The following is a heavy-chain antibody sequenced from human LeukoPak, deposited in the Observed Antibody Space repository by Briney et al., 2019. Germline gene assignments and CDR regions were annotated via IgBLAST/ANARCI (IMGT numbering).Heavy chain of an antibody. V-gene: IGHV3-30*04. CDR2: ITYDGSNT. J-gene: IGHJ4*02. Sequence: GGSLRLSCATSGFTFSTSTMRWVRQAPGKGLEGVAFITYDGSNTYYRDSVEGRFTISRDDSKNTVYLQMNSLRAEDTAVYYCAGSSSTARTYFDYWGQGILVTVSS. CDR3: AGSSSTARTYFDY. CDR1: GFTFSTST. D-gene: IGHD5-18*01.